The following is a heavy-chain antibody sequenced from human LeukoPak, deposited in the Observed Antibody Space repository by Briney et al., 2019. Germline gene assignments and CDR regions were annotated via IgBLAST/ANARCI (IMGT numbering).Heavy chain of an antibody. CDR2: INHSGST. Sequence: SETLSLTCAVYGGSFSGYYWSWIRQPPGKGLEWIGEINHSGSTNYNPSLKSRVTISVDTSRNQFSLKLTSVTTADTAVYYCARPVTARGGSGWPQHIDYWGQGTLVSVSS. D-gene: IGHD6-19*01. CDR3: ARPVTARGGSGWPQHIDY. J-gene: IGHJ4*02. CDR1: GGSFSGYY. V-gene: IGHV4-34*01.